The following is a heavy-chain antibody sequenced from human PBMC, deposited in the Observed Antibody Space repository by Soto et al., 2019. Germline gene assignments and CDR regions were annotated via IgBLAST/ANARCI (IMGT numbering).Heavy chain of an antibody. V-gene: IGHV4-31*03. CDR3: ARARRYDSRQLNHFDP. J-gene: IGHJ5*02. D-gene: IGHD3-22*01. Sequence: PSETLSLTCTVSGGSISSGGYYWSWIRQHPGKGLEWIGYIYYSGSTYYNPSLKSRVTISVDTSKNQFSLKLSSVTAADKAVYYCARARRYDSRQLNHFDPWGQGTLVTVS. CDR1: GGSISSGGYY. CDR2: IYYSGST.